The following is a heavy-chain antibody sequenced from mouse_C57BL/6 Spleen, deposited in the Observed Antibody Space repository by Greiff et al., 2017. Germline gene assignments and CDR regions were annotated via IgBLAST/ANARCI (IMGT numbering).Heavy chain of an antibody. CDR3: ARRFTTVVATDWYFDV. D-gene: IGHD1-1*01. CDR2: INPSTGGT. CDR1: GYSFTGYY. Sequence: EVQLQESGPELVKPGASVKISCKASGYSFTGYYTNWVKQSPEKSLEWIGEINPSTGGTTYNQKFKAKATLTVDKSSSTAYMQLKSLTSEDSAVYYCARRFTTVVATDWYFDVWGTGTTVTVSS. J-gene: IGHJ1*03. V-gene: IGHV1-42*01.